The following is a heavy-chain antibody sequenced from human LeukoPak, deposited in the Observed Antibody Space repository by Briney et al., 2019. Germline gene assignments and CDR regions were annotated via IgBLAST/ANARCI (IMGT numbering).Heavy chain of an antibody. CDR1: GYTFTGYY. J-gene: IGHJ4*02. Sequence: ASVKVSCKASGYTFTGYYMHWVRQAPGQGLEWMGWINPNSGGTNYAQKFQGGVTMARDTSTSTAYMELSRLRSDDTAVYYCATHGWAVTTSASPHYFDYWGQGTLVTVSS. CDR2: INPNSGGT. V-gene: IGHV1-2*02. D-gene: IGHD4-17*01. CDR3: ATHGWAVTTSASPHYFDY.